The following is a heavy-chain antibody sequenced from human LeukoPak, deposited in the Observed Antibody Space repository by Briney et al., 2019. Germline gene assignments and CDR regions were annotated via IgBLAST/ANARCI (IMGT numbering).Heavy chain of an antibody. V-gene: IGHV3-21*01. D-gene: IGHD3-10*01. CDR3: AREVYGSGNLPFDY. J-gene: IGHJ4*02. Sequence: ETLSLTCAVSGGSITSGNWWTWVRQSPGKGLEWVSSISSSSSYIYYADSVKGRFTISRDNAKSSLYLQMNSLNPEDTAVYYSAREVYGSGNLPFDYWGQGTLVTVSS. CDR1: GGSITSGN. CDR2: ISSSSSYI.